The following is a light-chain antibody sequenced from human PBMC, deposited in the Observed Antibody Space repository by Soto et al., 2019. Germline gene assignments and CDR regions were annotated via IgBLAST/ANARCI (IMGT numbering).Light chain of an antibody. J-gene: IGLJ1*01. CDR3: SSYAGSNNAV. CDR2: EVS. CDR1: SSDVGGYNY. Sequence: QSALTQPPSASGSPRQSVTISCTGTSSDVGGYNYVSWYQHHPGKAPKLMLYEVSKRPSGVPDRFSGAKSGNTASLTVSGLQAEDEAEYSCSSYAGSNNAVFGPGTPLTVL. V-gene: IGLV2-8*01.